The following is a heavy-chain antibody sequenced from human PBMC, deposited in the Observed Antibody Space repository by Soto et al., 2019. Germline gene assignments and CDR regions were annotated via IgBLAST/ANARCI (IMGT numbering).Heavy chain of an antibody. Sequence: GGSLRLSCAAAGFTFRNYAMSWVRQAPGKGLEWVSAISRSGGTSYYADSVKGRFTISRDNAKNTLYLQMDNLRAEDTAVYYCARGDCSAAGCYIHYYYGMDVWGQVITVTVSS. CDR2: ISRSGGTS. CDR1: GFTFRNYA. J-gene: IGHJ6*02. V-gene: IGHV3-23*01. CDR3: ARGDCSAAGCYIHYYYGMDV. D-gene: IGHD2-2*02.